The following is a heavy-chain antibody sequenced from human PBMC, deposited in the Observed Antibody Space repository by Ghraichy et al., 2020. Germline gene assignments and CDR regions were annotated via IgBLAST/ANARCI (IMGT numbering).Heavy chain of an antibody. CDR1: GLSLSSYW. Sequence: GGSLRLSCAASGLSLSSYWMDWVRQAPGKGLEWVANIKPDGNEKYYVDSVKGRFTISRDNAKNSLYLDMHSLRAEDTAIYYCARGPYYENSRLNFDLGGQGTPVPV. V-gene: IGHV3-7*03. CDR3: ARGPYYENSRLNFDL. D-gene: IGHD3-22*01. CDR2: IKPDGNEK. J-gene: IGHJ4*02.